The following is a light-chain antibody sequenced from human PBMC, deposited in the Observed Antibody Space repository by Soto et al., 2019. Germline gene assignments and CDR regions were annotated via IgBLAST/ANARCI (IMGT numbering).Light chain of an antibody. CDR2: DAS. Sequence: DIQMTQSPSTLSASVGDRVTITCRASQSISDWLAWYQQKPGKAPKLLIYDASGLESGVPSRFSGSGSGTEFTLTISSLQPDDFATYYCQQYNSYSLTFGGGTQVDIK. J-gene: IGKJ4*01. CDR1: QSISDW. CDR3: QQYNSYSLT. V-gene: IGKV1-5*01.